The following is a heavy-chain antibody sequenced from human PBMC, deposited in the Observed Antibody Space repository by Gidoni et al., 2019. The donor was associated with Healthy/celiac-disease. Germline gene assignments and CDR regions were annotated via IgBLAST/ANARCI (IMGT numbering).Heavy chain of an antibody. CDR1: GFTFSSYA. V-gene: IGHV3-23*01. Sequence: EVQLLESGGGLVQPGGSLTLSCAASGFTFSSYAMSWVRQAPGTGLEWVSAISGRGGSTYYAGSVKGRFTISRDNSKNTLYLQMNSLRAEDTAVYYCAKEIAAAGTPFDYWGQGTLVTVSS. D-gene: IGHD6-13*01. CDR3: AKEIAAAGTPFDY. J-gene: IGHJ4*02. CDR2: ISGRGGST.